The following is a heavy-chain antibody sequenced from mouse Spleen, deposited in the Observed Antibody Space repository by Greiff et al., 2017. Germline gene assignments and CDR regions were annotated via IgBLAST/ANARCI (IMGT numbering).Heavy chain of an antibody. CDR2: IWSGGST. CDR3: ARRDTTVVVGPYYYAMDY. J-gene: IGHJ4*01. V-gene: IGHV2-2*01. D-gene: IGHD1-1*01. CDR1: GFSLTSYG. Sequence: VQLQQSGPGLVQPSQSLSITCTVSGFSLTSYGVHWVRQSPGKGLEWLGVIWSGGSTDYNAAFISRLSISKDNSKSQVFFKMNSLQADDTAIYYCARRDTTVVVGPYYYAMDYWGQGTSVTVSS.